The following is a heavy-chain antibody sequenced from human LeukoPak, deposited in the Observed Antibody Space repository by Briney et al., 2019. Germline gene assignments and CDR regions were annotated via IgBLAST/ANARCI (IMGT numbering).Heavy chain of an antibody. CDR1: GDSVGSGKYF. CDR3: ARGRDWNYQGYFDY. J-gene: IGHJ4*02. Sequence: SVTLSLTCSVSGDSVGSGKYFWGWIRQPPGNGLEWIGSIYYRPTTYYNASLRSRVTIYLDTYKNQFSLILNSVTAADTATYYCARGRDWNYQGYFDYWGPGSQVTVSS. D-gene: IGHD1-7*01. V-gene: IGHV4-39*07. CDR2: IYYRPTT.